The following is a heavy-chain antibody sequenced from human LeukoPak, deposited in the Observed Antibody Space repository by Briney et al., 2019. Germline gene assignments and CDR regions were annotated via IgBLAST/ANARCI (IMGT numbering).Heavy chain of an antibody. V-gene: IGHV3-21*01. Sequence: GRSLRLYCAASGFTFSSDSMNSVRQAPGKRLHRVSYISSSSSYIYYADSVNGRFTITRDNAKNSLYLQMNSRRAEDTAVYYCARDEAVTTGFEYWDQGTLVTVSS. D-gene: IGHD4-11*01. CDR1: GFTFSSDS. CDR3: ARDEAVTTGFEY. J-gene: IGHJ4*02. CDR2: ISSSSSYI.